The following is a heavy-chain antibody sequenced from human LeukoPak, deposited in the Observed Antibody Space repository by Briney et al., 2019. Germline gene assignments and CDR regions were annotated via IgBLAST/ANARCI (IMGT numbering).Heavy chain of an antibody. V-gene: IGHV4-59*01. J-gene: IGHJ4*02. CDR2: IYYSGST. CDR1: GGSISSYY. Sequence: SETLSLTCTVSGGSISSYYWSWIRQPPGKGLEWIGCIYYSGSTNYNPSLKSRVTISVETSKNQFSLKLSSVTAADTAVYYCARVTGYMIADCFDYWGQGTLVTVSS. D-gene: IGHD3-22*01. CDR3: ARVTGYMIADCFDY.